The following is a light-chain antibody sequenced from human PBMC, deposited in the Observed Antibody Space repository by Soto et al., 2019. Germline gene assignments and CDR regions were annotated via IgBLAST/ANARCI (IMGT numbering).Light chain of an antibody. CDR1: QSVSSN. Sequence: EIVMTQSPATLSVSPGERATLSCRASQSVSSNLAWYQQKPGQAPRLLIYGASSRATGIPARFSGSGSGTEFPLTISSLHSEDFAVYDCQQYNNWPFPSWTFGQGTKVEIK. J-gene: IGKJ1*01. CDR3: QQYNNWPFPSWT. V-gene: IGKV3-15*01. CDR2: GAS.